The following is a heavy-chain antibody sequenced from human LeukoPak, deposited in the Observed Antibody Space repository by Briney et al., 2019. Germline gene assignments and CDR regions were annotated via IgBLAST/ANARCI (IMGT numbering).Heavy chain of an antibody. CDR2: INPSGGST. CDR1: GYTFTGYY. D-gene: IGHD3-22*01. J-gene: IGHJ5*02. CDR3: ARDLGGGNYYELSFDP. Sequence: GASVKVSCKASGYTFTGYYMHWVRQAPGQGLEWMGIINPSGGSTSYAQKFQGRVTMTRDTSTSTVYMELSSLRSEDTAVYYCARDLGGGNYYELSFDPWGQGTLVTVSS. V-gene: IGHV1-46*01.